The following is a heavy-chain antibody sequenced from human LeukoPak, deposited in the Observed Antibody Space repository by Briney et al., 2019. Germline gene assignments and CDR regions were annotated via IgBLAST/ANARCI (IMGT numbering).Heavy chain of an antibody. Sequence: GGSLRLSCAASGLTFDDYAMHWVRQAPGEGLEWVSFISGGGGSTYYADSVKGRFTISRDNSKNSLYLQMNSLRTEDTALYYCAKVAPPDYESSGYTTGSDYWGQGTLVTVSS. CDR1: GLTFDDYA. CDR2: ISGGGGST. J-gene: IGHJ4*02. CDR3: AKVAPPDYESSGYTTGSDY. V-gene: IGHV3-43*02. D-gene: IGHD3-22*01.